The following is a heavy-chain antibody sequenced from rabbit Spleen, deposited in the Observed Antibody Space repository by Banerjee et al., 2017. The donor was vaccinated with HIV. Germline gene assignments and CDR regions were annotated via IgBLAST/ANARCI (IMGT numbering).Heavy chain of an antibody. V-gene: IGHV1S45*01. CDR3: ARDAAGREDFNL. CDR1: GLDFSSSYW. D-gene: IGHD4-2*01. CDR2: IDVGRSANT. Sequence: QEQLVESGGGLVKPGAARTLTCKASGLDFSSSYWICWVRQAPGKGLEWIACIDVGRSANTYYASWAKGRFTISKTSSTTVTLQMTSPTAADTATYFCARDAAGREDFNLWGPGTLVTVS. J-gene: IGHJ4*01.